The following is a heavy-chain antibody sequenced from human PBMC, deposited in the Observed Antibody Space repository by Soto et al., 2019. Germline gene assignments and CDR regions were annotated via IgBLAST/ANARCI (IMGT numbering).Heavy chain of an antibody. CDR1: GFTFSSFG. V-gene: IGHV3-30*18. CDR3: AKDLREMTTIRPAY. J-gene: IGHJ4*02. D-gene: IGHD4-4*01. CDR2: ISYDGIDK. Sequence: QVQLVESGGGVVQPGTSLRLSCAASGFTFSSFGIHWVRQAPGKGLEWVAVISYDGIDKNNDDCVKGRFTISRENAKNMVYLQMSRLRIVDLAVYHCAKDLREMTTIRPAYWGQGVLVAASA.